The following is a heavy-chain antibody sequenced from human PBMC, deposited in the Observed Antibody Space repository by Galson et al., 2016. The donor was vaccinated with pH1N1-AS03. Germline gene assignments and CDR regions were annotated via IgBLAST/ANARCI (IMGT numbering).Heavy chain of an antibody. V-gene: IGHV3-23*01. CDR2: ISGRGDST. CDR3: AKDKSYGDYPSWFDP. CDR1: GFTFSSYA. J-gene: IGHJ5*02. Sequence: SLRLSCAASGFTFSSYAMSWVRQAPGKGLEWVSAISGRGDSTYYADSVKGRFTISRDNSKNTLYLQMNSLRAEDTAVDYCAKDKSYGDYPSWFDPWGQGTLVIVSS. D-gene: IGHD4-17*01.